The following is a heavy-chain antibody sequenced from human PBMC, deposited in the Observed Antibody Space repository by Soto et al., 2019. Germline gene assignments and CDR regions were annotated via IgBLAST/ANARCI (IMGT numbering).Heavy chain of an antibody. V-gene: IGHV4-30-2*01. J-gene: IGHJ6*02. CDR2: IYHSGST. CDR3: ARANYDFWTGDYGMDV. CDR1: GGSISSGGYS. D-gene: IGHD3-3*01. Sequence: PSETLSLTCAVSGGSISSGGYSWSWVRQPPGKGLEWIGYIYHSGSTYYNPSLKSRVTISVDRSKNQFSLKPSSVTAADTAVYYCARANYDFWTGDYGMDVWGQGTTVTVSS.